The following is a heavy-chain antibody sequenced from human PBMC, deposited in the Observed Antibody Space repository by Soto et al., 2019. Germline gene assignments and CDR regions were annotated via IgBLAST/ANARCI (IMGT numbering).Heavy chain of an antibody. CDR2: INPSGGST. Sequence: ASVKVSCKASGYTFTSYYMHWVRQAPGQGLEWMGIINPSGGSTSYAQKFQGRVTMTRDTSTSTVYMELSSLRSEDTAVYYCARVNLDIVVVARHGNWFDPWGQGTLVTVSS. D-gene: IGHD2-15*01. J-gene: IGHJ5*02. V-gene: IGHV1-46*03. CDR1: GYTFTSYY. CDR3: ARVNLDIVVVARHGNWFDP.